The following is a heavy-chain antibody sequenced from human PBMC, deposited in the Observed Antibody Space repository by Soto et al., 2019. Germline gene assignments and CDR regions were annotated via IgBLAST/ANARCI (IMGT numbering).Heavy chain of an antibody. CDR3: ARDGYGGGYCISTSCHNWFDP. D-gene: IGHD2-2*01. CDR2: IIPIFGTA. Sequence: QVQLVQSGAEVKKPGSSVKVSCKASGGTFSSYAISWVRQAPGQGLEWMGGIIPIFGTANYAQKFQGRVTITADESTRTAYMELRNLRSEDTAVYYCARDGYGGGYCISTSCHNWFDPWGQGTLVTVSS. CDR1: GGTFSSYA. J-gene: IGHJ5*02. V-gene: IGHV1-69*12.